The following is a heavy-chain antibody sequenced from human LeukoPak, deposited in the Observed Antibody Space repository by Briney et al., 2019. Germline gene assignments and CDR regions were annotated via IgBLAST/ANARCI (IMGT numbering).Heavy chain of an antibody. Sequence: GGSLRLSCAASGFPFGDHAMHWVRQAPGKGVEWVSLISGDGGDTYYADSVKGRFTISRDNSKNSLYLQMNSLRAEDSALYYCAKDEWFIYRADFILDYWGQGTLVTVSS. V-gene: IGHV3-43*02. CDR2: ISGDGGDT. J-gene: IGHJ4*02. CDR3: AKDEWFIYRADFILDY. D-gene: IGHD3-3*01. CDR1: GFPFGDHA.